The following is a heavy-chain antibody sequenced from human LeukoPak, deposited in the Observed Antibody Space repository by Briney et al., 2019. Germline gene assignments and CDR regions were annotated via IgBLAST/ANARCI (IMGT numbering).Heavy chain of an antibody. CDR1: GFTFSSYS. J-gene: IGHJ4*02. V-gene: IGHV3-23*01. Sequence: GGSLRLSCAASGFTFSSYSMNWVRQAPGQGLEWVSVISGGGSSTYYADSVKGRFTISRDNSKSTLYLQMNSLRAEDTAVFYCAKRQTWLQRYYFDYWGQGTLVTVSS. CDR2: ISGGGSST. D-gene: IGHD5-24*01. CDR3: AKRQTWLQRYYFDY.